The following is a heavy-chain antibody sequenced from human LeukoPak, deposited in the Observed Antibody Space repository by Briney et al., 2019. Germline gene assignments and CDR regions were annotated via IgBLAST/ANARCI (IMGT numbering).Heavy chain of an antibody. CDR3: TTAHIVVVPAARGYYGMDV. J-gene: IGHJ6*02. V-gene: IGHV3-15*01. CDR1: GFTFSNAW. CDR2: IKSKTDGGTT. Sequence: PGGSLRLSCAASGFTFSNAWMSWVRQAPGKGLEWVGRIKSKTDGGTTDYAAPVKGRFTISRDDSKNTLYLQMNSLKTEDTAVYYCTTAHIVVVPAARGYYGMDVWGQGTTVTVSS. D-gene: IGHD2-2*01.